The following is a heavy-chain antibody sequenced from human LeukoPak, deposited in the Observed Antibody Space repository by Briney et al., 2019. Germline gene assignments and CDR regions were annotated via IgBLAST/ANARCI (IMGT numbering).Heavy chain of an antibody. J-gene: IGHJ4*02. Sequence: SQTLSLTCSVSVGSISSGSYYWSWSRQPPGKGLEWFGRIYHSGSTYYNPSLKSRVTISVDTSKNQFSLKLSSVTAADTAVYYCARDRRDTTGVGVFDYWGQGTLVTVSS. V-gene: IGHV4-39*07. CDR1: VGSISSGSYY. D-gene: IGHD4-23*01. CDR2: IYHSGST. CDR3: ARDRRDTTGVGVFDY.